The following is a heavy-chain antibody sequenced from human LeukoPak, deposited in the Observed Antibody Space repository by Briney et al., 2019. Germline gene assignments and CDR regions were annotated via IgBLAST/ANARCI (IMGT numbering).Heavy chain of an antibody. J-gene: IGHJ5*02. CDR3: ARGGVTIFGVATPTNWFDP. Sequence: SETLSLTCTVSGGSISSGSYYWSWIRQPAGKGLEWIGRIYTSGSTNYNPSLKSRVTISLDTSKNQFSLKLSSVTAADTAVYYCARGGVTIFGVATPTNWFDPWGQGTLVTVSS. D-gene: IGHD3-3*01. CDR1: GGSISSGSYY. CDR2: IYTSGST. V-gene: IGHV4-61*02.